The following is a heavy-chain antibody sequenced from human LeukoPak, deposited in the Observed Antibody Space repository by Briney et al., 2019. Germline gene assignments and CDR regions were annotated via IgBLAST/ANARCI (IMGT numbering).Heavy chain of an antibody. D-gene: IGHD2-2*01. CDR3: ARSPVRCSSTTCFGFYFDY. CDR2: IYHCGST. CDR1: GYSISSGYY. Sequence: SETLSLTCTVSGYSISSGYYWGWIRQPPGKGLEWIGSIYHCGSTYYNPSLKSRVTISVDTSKNRFSLKLSSVTAADTAVYYCARSPVRCSSTTCFGFYFDYWGQGTLVTVSS. V-gene: IGHV4-38-2*02. J-gene: IGHJ4*02.